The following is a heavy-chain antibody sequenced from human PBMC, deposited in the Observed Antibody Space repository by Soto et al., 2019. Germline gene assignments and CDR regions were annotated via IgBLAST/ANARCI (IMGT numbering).Heavy chain of an antibody. D-gene: IGHD3-9*01. CDR1: AYSFTSYG. CDR3: AREVAYYDILTGYYSGNWFDP. Sequence: ASVKVSCKASAYSFTSYGISWVRQAPGQGLEWMGWISAYNGNTNYAQKLQGRVTMTTDTSTSTAYMELRSLRSDDTAVYYCAREVAYYDILTGYYSGNWFDPWGQGTLVTVPS. V-gene: IGHV1-18*01. J-gene: IGHJ5*02. CDR2: ISAYNGNT.